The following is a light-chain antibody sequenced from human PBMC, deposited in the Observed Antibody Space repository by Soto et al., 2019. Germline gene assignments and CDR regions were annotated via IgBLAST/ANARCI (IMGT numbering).Light chain of an antibody. CDR2: EVS. CDR3: CSYAGSYTEV. J-gene: IGLJ2*01. Sequence: QSALTQPRSVSGSPGQSVTISCTGTSSDVGGYNYVSWYQQHPGKAPKLMIYEVSKRPSGVPDRFSGSKSGNTASLTISGLQAEDEADYHCCSYAGSYTEVFGGGTQLTVL. V-gene: IGLV2-11*01. CDR1: SSDVGGYNY.